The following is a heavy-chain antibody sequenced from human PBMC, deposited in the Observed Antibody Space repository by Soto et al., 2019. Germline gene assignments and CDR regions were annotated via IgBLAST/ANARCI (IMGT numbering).Heavy chain of an antibody. CDR3: ARARRSVLLVWNIWFDP. CDR2: INHSGST. J-gene: IGHJ5*02. Sequence: QVQLQQWGAGLLKPSETLSLTCAVSGGSFTAHYWSWIRQPPGKGLEWIGEINHSGSTNYNPSLKSRVTISVDTSKNQFSLKLSSVTAADTAVYYCARARRSVLLVWNIWFDPWGQGTLVTVSS. V-gene: IGHV4-34*01. D-gene: IGHD1-26*01. CDR1: GGSFTAHY.